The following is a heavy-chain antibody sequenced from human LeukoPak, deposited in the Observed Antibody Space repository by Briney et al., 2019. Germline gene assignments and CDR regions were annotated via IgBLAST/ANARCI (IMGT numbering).Heavy chain of an antibody. V-gene: IGHV3-30*19. CDR2: IWYDGSNK. CDR1: GFTFSSYG. CDR3: ARVGEAKVGATTGEFDY. D-gene: IGHD1-26*01. J-gene: IGHJ4*02. Sequence: GRSLRLSCAASGFTFSSYGMHWVRQAPGKGLEWVAVIWYDGSNKYYADSVKGRFTISRDNSKNTLYLQMNSLRAEDTAVYYCARVGEAKVGATTGEFDYWGQGTLVTVSS.